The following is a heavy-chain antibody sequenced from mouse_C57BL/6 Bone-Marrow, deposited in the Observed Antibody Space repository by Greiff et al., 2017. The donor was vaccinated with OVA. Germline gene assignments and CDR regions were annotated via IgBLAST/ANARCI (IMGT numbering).Heavy chain of an antibody. J-gene: IGHJ4*01. V-gene: IGHV5-6*01. CDR2: ISSGGSYT. D-gene: IGHD2-1*01. Sequence: EVQLVESGGDLVKPGGSLKLSCAASGFTFSSYGMSWVRQTPDKRLEWVATISSGGSYTYYPDSVKGRFTISRDNAKNTLYLQMSSLKSEDTAMYYCARQTLIYYGNRVYAMDYWGQGTSVTVSS. CDR3: ARQTLIYYGNRVYAMDY. CDR1: GFTFSSYG.